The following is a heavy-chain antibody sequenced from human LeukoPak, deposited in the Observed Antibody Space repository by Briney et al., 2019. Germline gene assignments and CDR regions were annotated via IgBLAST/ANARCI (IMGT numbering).Heavy chain of an antibody. V-gene: IGHV4-39*07. CDR3: ASIFDYGGNPSDFDY. D-gene: IGHD4-23*01. CDR1: GGSISSSSYY. CDR2: IYYSGST. Sequence: MPSETLSLTCTVSGGSISSSSYYWGWIRQPPGKGLEWIGSIYYSGSTYYNPSLKSRVTISVDTSKNQFSLKLSSVTAADTAVYYCASIFDYGGNPSDFDYWGQGTLVTVSS. J-gene: IGHJ4*02.